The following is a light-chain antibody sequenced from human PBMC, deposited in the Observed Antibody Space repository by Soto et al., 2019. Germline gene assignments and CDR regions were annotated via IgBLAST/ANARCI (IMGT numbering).Light chain of an antibody. J-gene: IGKJ2*01. Sequence: EIVLTQSPATLSLSPGERATLSCRASQSVGGNLAWYQQKSGQAPSLLIFDASTRASGVPARFRGSGIGTEFTLTISSIQSEDFAVYYCQQYNNWPPYTFGQGTKVDIK. V-gene: IGKV3-15*01. CDR2: DAS. CDR1: QSVGGN. CDR3: QQYNNWPPYT.